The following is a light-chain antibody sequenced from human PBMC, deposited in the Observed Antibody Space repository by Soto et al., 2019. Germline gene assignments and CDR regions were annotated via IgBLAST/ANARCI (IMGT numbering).Light chain of an antibody. V-gene: IGKV3-11*01. J-gene: IGKJ5*01. CDR1: QSINTY. CDR2: DAS. CDR3: QQRSYWGT. Sequence: VKTQAPATLSVSPGERATLSFRASQSINTYLAWYQQKPGQAPRLLIYDASNRATGIPARFSGSGSGTDFTLTISSLEPEDCGVYYCQQRSYWGTFGQGTRLEIK.